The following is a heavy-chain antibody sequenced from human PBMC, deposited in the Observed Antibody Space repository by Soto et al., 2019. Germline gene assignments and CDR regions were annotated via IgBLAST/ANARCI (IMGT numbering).Heavy chain of an antibody. CDR1: GYTFTSYG. V-gene: IGHV1-18*01. J-gene: IGHJ6*03. Sequence: QVQLVQSGAEVKKPGASVKVSCKASGYTFTSYGISWVRQAPGQGLEWMGWISAYNGNKNYAQMLQGRVTMTTGTSTSTAYRELRSLRSDDTAVYYCARVPVGFGKLFYYYMDVWGKGTTVTVSS. D-gene: IGHD3-10*01. CDR3: ARVPVGFGKLFYYYMDV. CDR2: ISAYNGNK.